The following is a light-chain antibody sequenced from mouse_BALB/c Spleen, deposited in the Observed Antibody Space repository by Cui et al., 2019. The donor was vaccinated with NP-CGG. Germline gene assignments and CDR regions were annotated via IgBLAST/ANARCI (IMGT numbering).Light chain of an antibody. CDR2: GTN. CDR1: TGAVTTSNY. V-gene: IGLV1*01. CDR3: ALWYSNHWV. Sequence: HAVVSQHSVLTTSPGETVTLTCRSSTGAVTTSNYANWVQEKPDHLFTGLIGGTNNRAPGVPARFSGSLIGDKAALTITGAQTEDEAIYFCALWYSNHWVFGGGTKLTVL. J-gene: IGLJ1*01.